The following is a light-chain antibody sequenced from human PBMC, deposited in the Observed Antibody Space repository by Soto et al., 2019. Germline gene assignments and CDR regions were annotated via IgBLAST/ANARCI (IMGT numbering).Light chain of an antibody. Sequence: EIVLKQSPGTLSLSPWERATLSCRAGQSVSSSQLAWYQQKPGQAPRLLMYGASSRATGIPDRLSGSGSGTDFTLTISRLEPEDFAVYYCQQYGSSPITFGQGTRLEIK. CDR1: QSVSSSQ. V-gene: IGKV3-20*01. J-gene: IGKJ5*01. CDR2: GAS. CDR3: QQYGSSPIT.